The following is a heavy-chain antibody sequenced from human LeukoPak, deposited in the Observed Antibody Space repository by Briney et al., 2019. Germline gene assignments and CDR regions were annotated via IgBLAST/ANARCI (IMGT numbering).Heavy chain of an antibody. Sequence: SETLSLTCTVSGGSISSYYWSWIRQPPGKGLEWIGYIYYSGSTNYNPSLKSRVTISVDTSKTQFSLKLSSVTAADTAVYYCARSVVPAVPFDYWGQGTLVTVSS. CDR1: GGSISSYY. CDR3: ARSVVPAVPFDY. V-gene: IGHV4-59*01. CDR2: IYYSGST. D-gene: IGHD2-2*01. J-gene: IGHJ4*02.